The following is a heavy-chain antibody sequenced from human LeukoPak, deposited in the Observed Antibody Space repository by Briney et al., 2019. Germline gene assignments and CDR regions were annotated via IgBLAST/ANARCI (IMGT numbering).Heavy chain of an antibody. Sequence: SETLSLTCTVSSGSISGYYWSWLRQPPGKGLEWIGYIYYTGGTNYNPSLKSRVTISVDTSKNQFSLKLSSVTAADTAVYYCARDKGPFYDYVWGSYRLNHYFDYWGQGTLITVSS. D-gene: IGHD3-16*02. CDR1: SGSISGYY. CDR2: IYYTGGT. V-gene: IGHV4-59*12. CDR3: ARDKGPFYDYVWGSYRLNHYFDY. J-gene: IGHJ4*02.